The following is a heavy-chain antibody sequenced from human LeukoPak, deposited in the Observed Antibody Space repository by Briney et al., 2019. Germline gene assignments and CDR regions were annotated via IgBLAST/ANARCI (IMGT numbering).Heavy chain of an antibody. CDR3: ARVAVTVTPIVVVIYLVDY. CDR2: ISSSSSTI. J-gene: IGHJ4*02. CDR1: GFTFSSYS. V-gene: IGHV3-48*01. Sequence: GGSLRLSCAASGFTFSSYSMPWVRQAPGKGLEWVSYISSSSSTIYYADSVKGRFTISRDNAKNSLYLQMNSLRAEDTAVYYCARVAVTVTPIVVVIYLVDYWGQGTLVTVPS. D-gene: IGHD3-22*01.